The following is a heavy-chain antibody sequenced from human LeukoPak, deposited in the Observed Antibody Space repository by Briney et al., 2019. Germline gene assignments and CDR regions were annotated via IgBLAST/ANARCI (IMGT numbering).Heavy chain of an antibody. Sequence: PSETLSLTCTVSGGSISSYYWSWLRQPPGKGLEWIGYIYYSGSTNYNPSLKSRVTISVDTSKNQFSLKLSSVTAADTAVYYCARGGGPHAFDIWGQGTMVTVSS. CDR1: GGSISSYY. CDR3: ARGGGPHAFDI. J-gene: IGHJ3*02. D-gene: IGHD3-16*01. CDR2: IYYSGST. V-gene: IGHV4-59*01.